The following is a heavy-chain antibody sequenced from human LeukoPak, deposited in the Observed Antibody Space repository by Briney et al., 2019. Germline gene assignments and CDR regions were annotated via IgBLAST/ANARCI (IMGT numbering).Heavy chain of an antibody. J-gene: IGHJ4*02. CDR2: MYYSGST. D-gene: IGHD5-24*01. V-gene: IGHV4-39*07. CDR3: ARGIVEMATIEAFHY. CDR1: GGSFSSSSYY. Sequence: PSETLSLTCTVSGGSFSSSSYYWGWVRQRPGKGREWIGNMYYSGSTYNNPSLKSRVTISVDTSKNQFSLKLSSVTAADTAVYYCARGIVEMATIEAFHYWGQGTLLTVSS.